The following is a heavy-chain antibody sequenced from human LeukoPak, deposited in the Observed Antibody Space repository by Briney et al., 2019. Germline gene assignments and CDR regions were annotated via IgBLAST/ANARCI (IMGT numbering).Heavy chain of an antibody. CDR3: ARGWDQLLSPFDY. CDR1: GFTFSNAR. Sequence: GGSLRLSCAASGFTFSNARMSWVRQAPGKGLEWVGRIKSKTNGGTTDYAAPVKGRFTISRDDSKNTLYLQMNSLRAEDTAVYYCARGWDQLLSPFDYWGQGTLVTVSS. J-gene: IGHJ4*02. D-gene: IGHD2-2*01. V-gene: IGHV3-15*01. CDR2: IKSKTNGGTT.